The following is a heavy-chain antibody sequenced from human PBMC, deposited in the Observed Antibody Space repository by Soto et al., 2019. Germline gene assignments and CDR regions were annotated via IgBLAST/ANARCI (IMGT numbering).Heavy chain of an antibody. V-gene: IGHV3-23*01. CDR3: AQSKVGATSNYFDY. J-gene: IGHJ4*02. D-gene: IGHD1-26*01. CDR1: GFTFSSYA. Sequence: GGSLRLSCAASGFTFSSYAMSWVRQAPGKGLEWVSGISGSGGITYYADSVKGRFTISRDNSKNTLYLQLNSLRAEDTAVYYCAQSKVGATSNYFDYWGPGTLVTVSS. CDR2: ISGSGGIT.